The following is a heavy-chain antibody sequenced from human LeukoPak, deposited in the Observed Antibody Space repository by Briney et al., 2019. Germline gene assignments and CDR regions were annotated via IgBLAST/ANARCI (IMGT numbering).Heavy chain of an antibody. J-gene: IGHJ4*02. Sequence: GGSLRLSCAASGFTFSSYEMNWVRQAPGKGLDWVSYISTSGSTIYYADSVKGRFTISRDNAKNSLYLQMNSLRAEDTAVYYCARIVDYYGSGNWGQGTLVTVSS. D-gene: IGHD3-10*01. V-gene: IGHV3-48*03. CDR2: ISTSGSTI. CDR3: ARIVDYYGSGN. CDR1: GFTFSSYE.